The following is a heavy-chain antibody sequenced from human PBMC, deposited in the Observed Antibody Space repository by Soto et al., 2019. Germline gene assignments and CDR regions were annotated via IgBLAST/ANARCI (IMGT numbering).Heavy chain of an antibody. D-gene: IGHD3-10*01. CDR3: AGGGVRGVITRTRDYYGMDV. J-gene: IGHJ6*02. CDR2: IFPGDSDT. V-gene: IGHV5-51*01. CDR1: GYSFTNFW. Sequence: GESLKLSCKGSGYSFTNFWIAWVCQMPGKGLEWMGIIFPGDSDTRYSPSFQGQVTISADKSITTAYLQWSSLKASDTAMYYCAGGGVRGVITRTRDYYGMDVWGQGTTVTVSS.